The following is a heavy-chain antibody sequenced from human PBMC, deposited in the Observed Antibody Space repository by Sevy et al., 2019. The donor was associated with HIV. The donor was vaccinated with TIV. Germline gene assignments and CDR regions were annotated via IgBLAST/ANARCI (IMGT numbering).Heavy chain of an antibody. CDR2: IYYSGST. CDR1: GGSISSYY. D-gene: IGHD3-10*01. J-gene: IGHJ6*02. CDR3: ARGGKLLWFGELLKAKNYYYYGMDV. Sequence: SETLSLTCTVSGGSISSYYWSWIRQPPGKGLEWIGYIYYSGSTNYNPSLKSRVTISVDTSKNQFSLKLGSVTAADTAVYYCARGGKLLWFGELLKAKNYYYYGMDVWGQGTTVTVSS. V-gene: IGHV4-59*01.